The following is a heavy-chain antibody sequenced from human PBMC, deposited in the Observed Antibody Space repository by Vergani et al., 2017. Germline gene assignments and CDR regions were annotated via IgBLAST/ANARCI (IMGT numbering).Heavy chain of an antibody. CDR2: ISGRGGST. CDR3: AKLGGGLDYMDV. CDR1: GFTFSSYA. Sequence: EVQLLESGGGLVQPGGSLRLSCAASGFTFSSYAMSWVRQAPGKGLEWVSAISGRGGSTYYADSVKGRFTISRDNSKNTLYLQMNSLRAEDTALYYCAKLGGGLDYMDVWGKGTTVTVS. D-gene: IGHD1-26*01. V-gene: IGHV3-23*01. J-gene: IGHJ6*03.